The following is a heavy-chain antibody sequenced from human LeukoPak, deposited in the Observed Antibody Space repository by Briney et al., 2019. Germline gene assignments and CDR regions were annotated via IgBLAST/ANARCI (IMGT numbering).Heavy chain of an antibody. CDR1: GYTFTSYG. CDR3: ARRRDLYSGSYYPFDY. Sequence: GASVKVSCKASGYTFTSYGISWVRQAPGQGLEWMGWISAYNGNTNYAQKLQGRVTMTTDTSTSTAYMELRSLRSGDTAVYYCARRRDLYSGSYYPFDYWGQGTLVTVSS. CDR2: ISAYNGNT. D-gene: IGHD1-26*01. J-gene: IGHJ4*02. V-gene: IGHV1-18*01.